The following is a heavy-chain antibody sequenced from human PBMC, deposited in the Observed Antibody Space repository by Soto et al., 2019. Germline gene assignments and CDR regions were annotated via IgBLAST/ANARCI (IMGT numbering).Heavy chain of an antibody. CDR2: ISSSSSYT. D-gene: IGHD3-10*01. Sequence: PGGSLRLSFAPSGFTFSDYYMSWIRQVSGKVLEWVSYISSSSSYTNYADSVKGRFTISRDNAKNSLYLQMDSLRAEDTAVYYCARVVHYYGSGSYYGPYFDYWGQGT. CDR3: ARVVHYYGSGSYYGPYFDY. J-gene: IGHJ4*02. CDR1: GFTFSDYY. V-gene: IGHV3-11*05.